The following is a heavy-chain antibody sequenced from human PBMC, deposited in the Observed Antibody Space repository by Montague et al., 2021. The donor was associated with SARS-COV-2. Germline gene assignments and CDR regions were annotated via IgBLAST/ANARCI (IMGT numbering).Heavy chain of an antibody. CDR1: GGSISTTNYY. V-gene: IGHV4-39*07. Sequence: SETLSLTCTVSGGSISTTNYYWAWIRQPPGKGLEWVGSIYNSDNTYYNPSLESRLTMSVDTSKNQFSLKLRSVTAAAAAVYHCARAWRYGDYSGVHFAPWGQGTLVTVSS. D-gene: IGHD4-17*01. J-gene: IGHJ5*02. CDR2: IYNSDNT. CDR3: ARAWRYGDYSGVHFAP.